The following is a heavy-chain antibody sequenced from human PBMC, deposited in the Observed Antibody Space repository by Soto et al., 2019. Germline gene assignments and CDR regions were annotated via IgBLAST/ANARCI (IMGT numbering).Heavy chain of an antibody. V-gene: IGHV4-59*08. D-gene: IGHD5-18*01. CDR3: ARQGLGAIHGLVDV. J-gene: IGHJ6*02. CDR1: GCSISSYY. CDR2: MHYRGNS. Sequence: QVQLQVSGPGLVKPSETLSLTCSVSGCSISSYYCSWFRQPPGKGLEWIGHMHYRGNSDYNPALRRRFTISVDKSKNLFSLDLSSVTAGDTALYFCARQGLGAIHGLVDVWCQGNTVTVSS.